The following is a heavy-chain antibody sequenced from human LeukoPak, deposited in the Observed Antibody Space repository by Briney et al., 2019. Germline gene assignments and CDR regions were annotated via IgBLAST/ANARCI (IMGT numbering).Heavy chain of an antibody. J-gene: IGHJ6*02. V-gene: IGHV3-64*01. CDR2: ISGSGGST. CDR3: ARNDYFYYYGLDV. Sequence: GGSLRLSCAASGFTFSDYAMHWVRQAPGKGLEFVSAISGSGGSTYYANSVKGRSIISRDNSKNTLYLQMGSLSAEDMAVYYCARNDYFYYYGLDVWGQGTTVTVSS. CDR1: GFTFSDYA.